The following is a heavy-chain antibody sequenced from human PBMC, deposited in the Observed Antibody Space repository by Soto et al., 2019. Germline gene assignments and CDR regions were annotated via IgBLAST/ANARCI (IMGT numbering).Heavy chain of an antibody. Sequence: SVKVSCKASGYTFSSYDINWVRQAPGQGLEWMGWMNPNFGDTDYAQKFQGRVTITADESTSTAYMELSSLRSEDTAVYYCARDRLLWFGELSRYYYGMDVWGQGTTVTVSS. D-gene: IGHD3-10*01. CDR2: MNPNFGDT. CDR3: ARDRLLWFGELSRYYYGMDV. J-gene: IGHJ6*02. V-gene: IGHV1-69*13. CDR1: GYTFSSYD.